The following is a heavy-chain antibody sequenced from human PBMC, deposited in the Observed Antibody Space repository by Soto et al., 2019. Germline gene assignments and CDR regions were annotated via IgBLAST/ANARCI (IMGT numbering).Heavy chain of an antibody. CDR1: GFTFSSYW. J-gene: IGHJ4*02. D-gene: IGHD6-19*01. Sequence: EVQLVESGGGLVQPGGSLRLSCAASGFTFSSYWMHWVCHVPGKGLVWVSRIHFDGSTTHYADSVKGRFTISRDNAKNMLSLQMNSLRAEDTAVYYCARDAYISGHYQFDYWGQGTLVTVSS. CDR2: IHFDGSTT. V-gene: IGHV3-74*01. CDR3: ARDAYISGHYQFDY.